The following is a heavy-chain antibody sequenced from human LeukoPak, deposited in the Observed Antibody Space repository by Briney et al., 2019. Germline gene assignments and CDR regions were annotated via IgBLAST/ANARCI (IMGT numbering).Heavy chain of an antibody. D-gene: IGHD2-15*01. CDR2: ISGSGGST. V-gene: IGHV3-23*01. J-gene: IGHJ4*02. Sequence: GGSLTLSCAASGFPFSSYAMSWLRHAPGRGLEWVSAISGSGGSTYYADSVKGRFAISRDNSKNTLYLQMNSLRAEDTAVYYCAKAVVVVAATFFDYWGQGTLVTVSS. CDR3: AKAVVVVAATFFDY. CDR1: GFPFSSYA.